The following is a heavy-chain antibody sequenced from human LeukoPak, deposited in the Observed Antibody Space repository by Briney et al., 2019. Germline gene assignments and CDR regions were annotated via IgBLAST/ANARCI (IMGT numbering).Heavy chain of an antibody. D-gene: IGHD6-13*01. V-gene: IGHV3-23*01. CDR3: AKDLVLAAAIPISYFQH. CDR1: GFMFSSYA. CDR2: ISGSGTGT. J-gene: IGHJ1*01. Sequence: GGSLRLSCAASGFMFSSYAMSWVRQAPGKGLEWVSVISGSGTGTYYADSVKGRFTISRDNSKNTLYLQMNSLRAEDTAVYYCAKDLVLAAAIPISYFQHWGQGTLVTVSS.